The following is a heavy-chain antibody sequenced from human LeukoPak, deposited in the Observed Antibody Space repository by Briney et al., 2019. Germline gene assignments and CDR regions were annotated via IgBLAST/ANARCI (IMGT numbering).Heavy chain of an antibody. V-gene: IGHV3-13*04. CDR1: GFTFSSYD. J-gene: IGHJ3*02. CDR3: ARGLYYYDSSGYYGDTFDI. Sequence: GGSLRLSCAASGFTFSSYDMHWVRQATGKGLEWVSGIGTTGDTYYPGSVKGRFTISRENAKNSLYLQMNSLSAGDTAVYYCARGLYYYDSSGYYGDTFDIWGQGTMVTVSS. CDR2: IGTTGDT. D-gene: IGHD3-22*01.